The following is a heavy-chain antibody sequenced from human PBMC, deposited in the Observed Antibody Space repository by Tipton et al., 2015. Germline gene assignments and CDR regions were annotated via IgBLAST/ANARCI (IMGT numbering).Heavy chain of an antibody. J-gene: IGHJ4*02. CDR3: AGHYDFWSGYLDY. Sequence: TLSLTCTVSAGPISSSFWWSWVRQPPGKGLEWIAEIYHSGSTNYNPSLKSRVTISVDKSKNQFSLKLSSVTAADTAVYYCAGHYDFWSGYLDYWGQGILVTVSS. CDR2: IYHSGST. CDR1: AGPISSSFW. V-gene: IGHV4-4*02. D-gene: IGHD3-3*01.